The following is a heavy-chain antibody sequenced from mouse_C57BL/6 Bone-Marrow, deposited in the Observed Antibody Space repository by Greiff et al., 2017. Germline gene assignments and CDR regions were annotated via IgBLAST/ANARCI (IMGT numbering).Heavy chain of an antibody. Sequence: VQLQQPGAELVKPGASVKLSCKASGYTFTSYWMHWVKQRPGQGLEWIGMIHPNSGSTNYNEKFKSKATLTVDKSSSTAYMQLSSLTSEDSAVYYCARSHYYGSSDPWYFDVWGTGTTVTVSS. CDR1: GYTFTSYW. D-gene: IGHD1-1*01. V-gene: IGHV1-64*01. J-gene: IGHJ1*03. CDR3: ARSHYYGSSDPWYFDV. CDR2: IHPNSGST.